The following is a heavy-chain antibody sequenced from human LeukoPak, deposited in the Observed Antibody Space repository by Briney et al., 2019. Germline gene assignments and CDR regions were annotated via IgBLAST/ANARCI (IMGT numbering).Heavy chain of an antibody. J-gene: IGHJ2*01. Sequence: GGSLRLSCAASGFTFSTYGMHWVRQAPGKGLVWVSRLNTDGSTTDYADSVKGRFSISRDNAKNTLYLQMNSLRVEDTAVYYCARDQVLWWKPVGNFVLWGRGTLVTVSS. D-gene: IGHD2-21*01. CDR3: ARDQVLWWKPVGNFVL. CDR2: LNTDGSTT. CDR1: GFTFSTYG. V-gene: IGHV3-74*01.